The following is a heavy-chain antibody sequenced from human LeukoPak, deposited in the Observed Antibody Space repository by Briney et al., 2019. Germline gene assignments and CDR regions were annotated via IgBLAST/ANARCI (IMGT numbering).Heavy chain of an antibody. Sequence: GGSLRLSCTASGFTFGDYAMTWVRHAPGKGLEWVGFIRLKAYGGTTEYAASVKGRFTISRDDSNTIASLRMNSLKTEDTDVYYCARDYRGYFDYWGQGTLVTGSS. CDR2: IRLKAYGGTT. D-gene: IGHD3-10*01. J-gene: IGHJ4*02. V-gene: IGHV3-49*04. CDR3: ARDYRGYFDY. CDR1: GFTFGDYA.